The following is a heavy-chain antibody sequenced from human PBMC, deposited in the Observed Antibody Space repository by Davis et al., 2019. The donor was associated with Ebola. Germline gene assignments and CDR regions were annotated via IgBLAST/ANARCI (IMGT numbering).Heavy chain of an antibody. CDR1: GYSFTNYW. CDR2: IDPSDSYT. V-gene: IGHV5-10-1*01. Sequence: GESLKISCKGSGYSFTNYWITWVRQMPGKGLEWMGRIDPSDSYTNYGPSFRGHVTISVDKSISTAYLQWSGLQASDTAMYYCARRKGYGSGNPQNWFDPWGQGTLVTVSS. D-gene: IGHD3-10*01. J-gene: IGHJ5*02. CDR3: ARRKGYGSGNPQNWFDP.